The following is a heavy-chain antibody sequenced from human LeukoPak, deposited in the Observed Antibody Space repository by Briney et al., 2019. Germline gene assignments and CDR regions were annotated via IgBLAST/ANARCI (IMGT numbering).Heavy chain of an antibody. Sequence: SETLSLTCAVYGGSFSSYYWSWIRQPPGKGLEWIGYIYYSGSTNYNPSLKSRVTISVDTSKNQFSLKLSSVTAADTAVYYCARHGRAVAGTNYYYYYGMDVWGQGTTVTVSS. J-gene: IGHJ6*02. CDR2: IYYSGST. D-gene: IGHD6-19*01. CDR1: GGSFSSYY. CDR3: ARHGRAVAGTNYYYYYGMDV. V-gene: IGHV4-59*08.